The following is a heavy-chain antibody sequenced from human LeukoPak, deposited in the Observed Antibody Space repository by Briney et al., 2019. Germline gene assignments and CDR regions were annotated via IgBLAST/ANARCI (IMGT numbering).Heavy chain of an antibody. CDR1: GFTFSLYW. Sequence: GGSLRLSCEVSGFTFSLYWMSWVRQAPGKGLEWVANVKHDGSEKYYVDSVKGRFAISRDNAKNSLYLQMNSLRAEDTAVYYCAREGTSEGDYWGQGTLVTVSS. J-gene: IGHJ4*02. CDR3: AREGTSEGDY. CDR2: VKHDGSEK. V-gene: IGHV3-7*04.